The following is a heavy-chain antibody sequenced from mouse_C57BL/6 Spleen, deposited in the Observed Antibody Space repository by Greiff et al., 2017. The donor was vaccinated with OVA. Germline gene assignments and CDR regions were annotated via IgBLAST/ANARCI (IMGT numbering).Heavy chain of an antibody. Sequence: DVMLVESGEGLVKPGGSLKLSCAASGFTFSSYAMSWVRQTPEKRLEWVAYISSGGDYIYYADTVKGRFTISRDNARNTLYLQMSSLKSEDTAMYYGTRDTHASFYAMDYWGQGTSVTVSS. CDR3: TRDTHASFYAMDY. J-gene: IGHJ4*01. CDR1: GFTFSSYA. V-gene: IGHV5-9-1*02. D-gene: IGHD5-1-1*01. CDR2: ISSGGDYI.